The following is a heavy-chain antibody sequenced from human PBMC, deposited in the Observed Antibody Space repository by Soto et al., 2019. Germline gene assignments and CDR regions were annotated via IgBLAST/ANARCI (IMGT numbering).Heavy chain of an antibody. D-gene: IGHD1-7*01. Sequence: PGGSLRLSCAASGFTFSSYGMHWVRQAPGKWLEWVAVIWSDGSNKYYADSVKGRFTISRDNSKNTLYLQMNSLRAEDTAVYYCARDGVGTTLRALNWFDPWGQGXLVTVYS. CDR2: IWSDGSNK. CDR1: GFTFSSYG. CDR3: ARDGVGTTLRALNWFDP. V-gene: IGHV3-33*08. J-gene: IGHJ5*02.